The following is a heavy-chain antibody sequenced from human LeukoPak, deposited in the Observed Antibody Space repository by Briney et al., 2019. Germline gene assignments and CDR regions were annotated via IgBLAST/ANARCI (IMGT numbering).Heavy chain of an antibody. Sequence: SETLSLTCTVSGGSISSYYWSWIRQPPGKGLEWIGYIYYSGSTNYNPSLKSRVTISVDTSKNQFSLKLSSVTAADTAVYYCARALVAVVPDYWGQGTLVTVSS. V-gene: IGHV4-59*01. J-gene: IGHJ4*02. D-gene: IGHD6-19*01. CDR2: IYYSGST. CDR3: ARALVAVVPDY. CDR1: GGSISSYY.